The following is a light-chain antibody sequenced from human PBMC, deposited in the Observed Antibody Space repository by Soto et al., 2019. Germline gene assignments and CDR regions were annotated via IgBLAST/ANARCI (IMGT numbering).Light chain of an antibody. CDR2: DAS. V-gene: IGKV3-11*01. CDR3: QQRSKRAFT. J-gene: IGKJ3*01. Sequence: EIVLTQSPATLSLSPGERATLSCRASQSVSSYLAWYQQKPGQAPRLLIYDASNRATGIPARFSGSGSGTDFTLTISSLEPEDFAVYYCQQRSKRAFTVGPGTKVDIK. CDR1: QSVSSY.